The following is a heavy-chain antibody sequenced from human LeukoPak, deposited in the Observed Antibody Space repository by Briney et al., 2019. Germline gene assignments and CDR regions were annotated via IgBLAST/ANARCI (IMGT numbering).Heavy chain of an antibody. CDR3: ARDSSGWYHWFDP. D-gene: IGHD6-19*01. J-gene: IGHJ5*02. CDR2: ISSSSSTI. CDR1: GFTFSSYW. Sequence: GGSLRLSCAASGFTFSSYWMHWVRQAPGKGLEWVSYISSSSSTIYYADSVKGRFTISRDNAKNSLYLQMNSLRAEDTAVYYCARDSSGWYHWFDPWGQGTLVTVSS. V-gene: IGHV3-48*04.